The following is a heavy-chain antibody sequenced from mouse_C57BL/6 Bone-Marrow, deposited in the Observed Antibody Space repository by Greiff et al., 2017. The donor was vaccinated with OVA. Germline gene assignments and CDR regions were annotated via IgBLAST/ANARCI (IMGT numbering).Heavy chain of an antibody. CDR3: ARDSITTEAMDY. CDR2: IDPSDSYT. J-gene: IGHJ4*01. D-gene: IGHD1-2*01. V-gene: IGHV1-69*01. Sequence: VQLQQPGAELVMPGASVKLSCKASGYTFTSYWMHWVKQRPGQGLEWIGEIDPSDSYTNYNQKFKGKSTLTVDKSSSTAYMQLSSLTSEDSAVDDCARDSITTEAMDYWGQGTSVTVSS. CDR1: GYTFTSYW.